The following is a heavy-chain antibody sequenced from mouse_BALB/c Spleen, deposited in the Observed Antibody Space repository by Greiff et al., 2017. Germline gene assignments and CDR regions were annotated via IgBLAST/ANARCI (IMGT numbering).Heavy chain of an antibody. Sequence: VQLQQSGPGLVQPSQSLSITCTVSGFSLTSYGVHWVRQSPGKGLEWLGVIWSGGSTDYNAAFISRLSISKYNSKSQVFFKMNSLQANDTAIYYCASAYGNYDWYFDVWGAGTTVTVSS. CDR1: GFSLTSYG. J-gene: IGHJ1*01. CDR2: IWSGGST. CDR3: ASAYGNYDWYFDV. V-gene: IGHV2-2*02. D-gene: IGHD2-1*01.